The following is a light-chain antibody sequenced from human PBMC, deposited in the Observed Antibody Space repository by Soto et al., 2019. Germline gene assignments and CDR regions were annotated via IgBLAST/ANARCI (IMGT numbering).Light chain of an antibody. CDR3: QQRSNWLT. CDR2: DAS. CDR1: QSVSSY. Sequence: EIVLTQSPATLSLSPGERATLSCRASQSVSSYLAWYQQKPGQAPRLLIYDASNRATGIPARFSGSGSGTDFALTSSSLEPEDFAVYYCQQRSNWLTFGGGTNVEIK. J-gene: IGKJ4*01. V-gene: IGKV3-11*01.